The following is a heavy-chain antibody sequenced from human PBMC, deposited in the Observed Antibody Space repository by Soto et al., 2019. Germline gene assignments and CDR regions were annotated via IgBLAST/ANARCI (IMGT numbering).Heavy chain of an antibody. Sequence: GGSLRLSCAASGFTVSSAYMTWVRQAPGKGLEWVSVIYGGLTTSYADSVKGRFTISRDNSKNTLFLQMNSLRAEDTAVYYCARDRIEAAGTPRFNYYYGMDVWGQGTTVTVSS. D-gene: IGHD6-13*01. J-gene: IGHJ6*02. CDR3: ARDRIEAAGTPRFNYYYGMDV. CDR1: GFTVSSAY. CDR2: IYGGLTT. V-gene: IGHV3-53*01.